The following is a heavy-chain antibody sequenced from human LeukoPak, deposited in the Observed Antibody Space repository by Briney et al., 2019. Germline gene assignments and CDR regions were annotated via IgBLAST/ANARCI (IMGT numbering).Heavy chain of an antibody. CDR1: GFTVSSNY. D-gene: IGHD1-1*01. V-gene: IGHV3-66*01. CDR3: AKGLTLEY. CDR2: FYSGDNT. Sequence: HAGGSLRLSCAASGFTVSSNYMSWVRQAPGRGLEWVSVFYSGDNTYYADSVKGRFTISRDSSKNTLFLQMNSLRVEDTAVYFCAKGLTLEYWGQGTLVTVSS. J-gene: IGHJ4*02.